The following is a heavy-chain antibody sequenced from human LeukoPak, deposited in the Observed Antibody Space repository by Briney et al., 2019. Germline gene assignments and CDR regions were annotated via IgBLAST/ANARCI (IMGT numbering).Heavy chain of an antibody. Sequence: GGSLRLSCTSSGFIFGDYAMRWFRQAPGKGLEWVSSISGSGHNTYYADSLKGRFTISRDNSKNALYLQMSTLRADDTAVYYCAKERRGSNYGVIDYWGQGTLVTVSS. V-gene: IGHV3-23*01. CDR1: GFIFGDYA. J-gene: IGHJ4*02. D-gene: IGHD5-18*01. CDR2: ISGSGHNT. CDR3: AKERRGSNYGVIDY.